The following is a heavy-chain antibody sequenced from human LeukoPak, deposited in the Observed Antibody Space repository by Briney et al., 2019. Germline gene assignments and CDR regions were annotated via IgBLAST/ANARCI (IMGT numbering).Heavy chain of an antibody. Sequence: PSETLSLTCSVSGGSLSSSSYYWGWIRQPPGRGLEWIGNIYETGSTNYNPSLKSRVTISVDTSKNQFSLKLSSVTAADTAVYYCASGNCSSTSCYLGLGRDRPAIDYWGQGTLVTVSS. CDR3: ASGNCSSTSCYLGLGRDRPAIDY. CDR2: IYETGST. V-gene: IGHV4-39*01. D-gene: IGHD2-2*01. J-gene: IGHJ4*02. CDR1: GGSLSSSSYY.